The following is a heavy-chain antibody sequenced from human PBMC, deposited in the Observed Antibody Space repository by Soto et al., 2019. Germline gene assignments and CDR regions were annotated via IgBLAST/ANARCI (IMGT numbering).Heavy chain of an antibody. D-gene: IGHD3-3*01. J-gene: IGHJ4*02. CDR2: IYSGGST. CDR1: GFTVSSNY. V-gene: IGHV3-66*01. Sequence: GGSLRLSCAASGFTVSSNYMSWVRQAPGKGLEWVSVIYSGGSTYYADSVKGRFTISRDNSKNTLYLQMNSLRAEDTAVYYCARITIFGVVIVSGWYFDYWGQGTLVTVSS. CDR3: ARITIFGVVIVSGWYFDY.